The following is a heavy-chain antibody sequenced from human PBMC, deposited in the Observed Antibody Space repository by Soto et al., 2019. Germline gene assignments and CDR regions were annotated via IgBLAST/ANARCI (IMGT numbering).Heavy chain of an antibody. CDR2: IYWNDDK. J-gene: IGHJ4*02. V-gene: IGHV2-5*01. CDR1: GFSLSTNAVG. D-gene: IGHD4-17*01. Sequence: QITLKESGPTLVKPTQTLTLTCTFSGFSLSTNAVGVGWIRQPPGEALEWLALIYWNDDKHYSPSLRSRLTITKDTSKNQVVLTMTNMDPVDTATYYCAHRGDGDYEGIFNFWGQGTLVAVSS. CDR3: AHRGDGDYEGIFNF.